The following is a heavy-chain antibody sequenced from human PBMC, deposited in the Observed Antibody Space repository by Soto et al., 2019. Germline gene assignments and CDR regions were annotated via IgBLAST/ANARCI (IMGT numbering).Heavy chain of an antibody. Sequence: GASVKVSCKAPRDTFTSYYINWVRQAPGQGLEWMGVINPHGGSTAYARKFKGRVTLTRDTSASTVYMEVSSLTSEDTAMYYCARSSGGNSGIIIEGTNWFAPWGQGTLVTVSS. J-gene: IGHJ5*02. CDR2: INPHGGST. CDR1: RDTFTSYY. CDR3: ARSSGGNSGIIIEGTNWFAP. D-gene: IGHD1-26*01. V-gene: IGHV1-46*01.